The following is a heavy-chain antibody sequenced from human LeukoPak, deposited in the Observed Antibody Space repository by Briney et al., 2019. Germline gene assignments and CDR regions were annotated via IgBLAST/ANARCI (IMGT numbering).Heavy chain of an antibody. CDR3: ARRYCSGGSCFRRKHYFDY. Sequence: ASVKVSCKASGYTFTSYDINWVRQATGQGLEWMGWMNPNSGNTGYAQKFQGRVTMTRNTSISTAYMELSSLRSEDTAEYYCARRYCSGGSCFRRKHYFDYWGQGTLVTVSS. J-gene: IGHJ4*02. V-gene: IGHV1-8*01. D-gene: IGHD2-15*01. CDR2: MNPNSGNT. CDR1: GYTFTSYD.